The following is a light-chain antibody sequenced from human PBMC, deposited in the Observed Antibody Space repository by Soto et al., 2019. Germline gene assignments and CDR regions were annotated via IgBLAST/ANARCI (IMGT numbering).Light chain of an antibody. J-gene: IGKJ4*01. Sequence: EIVLTQSPGTLSLSPGERATLSCRASQTVSSNYLSWYQQKPGQAPRLLIYGASSRATGIPDRFSGSGSGTDFTLTISRLEPEDFAVYHCQHYGGSLDRGYTFGGGTKVEIK. CDR1: QTVSSNY. CDR3: QHYGGSLDRGYT. CDR2: GAS. V-gene: IGKV3-20*01.